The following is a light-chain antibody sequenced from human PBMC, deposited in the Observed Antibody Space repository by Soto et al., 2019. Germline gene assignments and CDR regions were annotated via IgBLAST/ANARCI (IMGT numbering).Light chain of an antibody. CDR1: SSDVGRYNY. CDR3: SSYRSSTVV. Sequence: QSVLTQPASVSGSPGQSITISCTGTSSDVGRYNYVSWYQQHPGNAPKLVIYEVSNRPSGVSNRFSGSKSGNTASLIISGLQAEDEADYYCSSYRSSTVVFGGGTKATVL. CDR2: EVS. J-gene: IGLJ2*01. V-gene: IGLV2-14*01.